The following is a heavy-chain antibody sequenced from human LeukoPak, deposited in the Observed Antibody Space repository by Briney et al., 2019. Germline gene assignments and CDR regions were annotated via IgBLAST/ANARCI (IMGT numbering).Heavy chain of an antibody. Sequence: GGSLRLSCAASGFTFTAYWMTWVRQTPGKGLEWVANIKQDGSEIYHLDSVRGRFIISRDNAKNSLYLQMNSLRAEDTAVYYCARDPFSGYDPNLDYWGQGTLVTVSS. V-gene: IGHV3-7*04. CDR2: IKQDGSEI. CDR3: ARDPFSGYDPNLDY. D-gene: IGHD5-12*01. J-gene: IGHJ4*02. CDR1: GFTFTAYW.